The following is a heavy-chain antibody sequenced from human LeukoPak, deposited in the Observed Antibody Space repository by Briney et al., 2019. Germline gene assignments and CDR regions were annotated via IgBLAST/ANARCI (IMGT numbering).Heavy chain of an antibody. CDR2: IDNNGIT. D-gene: IGHD3-22*01. V-gene: IGHV4-34*01. Sequence: SETLSLTCAVSGESFSGNFWTWIRQSPGKGLEWIGEIDNNGITNYNPSLKSRVTISVDRSKNQFSLKLSSVTAADTAVYYCARGEVGITMIPHFDYWGQGTLATVSS. CDR1: GESFSGNF. CDR3: ARGEVGITMIPHFDY. J-gene: IGHJ4*02.